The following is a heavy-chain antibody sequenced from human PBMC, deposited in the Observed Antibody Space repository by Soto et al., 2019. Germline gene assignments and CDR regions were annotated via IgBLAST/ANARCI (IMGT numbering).Heavy chain of an antibody. CDR3: ARNLGKYDRHYFDN. V-gene: IGHV3-74*01. Sequence: EVQLVESGGGLVQPGGSLRLSCVASRFSLSTYWMYWVRQAPGKGLMWVSRINSDGGITNYADSVKGRFTISRDNAKNTIYLQMNSLRADDTAVYYCARNLGKYDRHYFDNWGQGTLVTVSS. D-gene: IGHD3-9*01. J-gene: IGHJ4*02. CDR2: INSDGGIT. CDR1: RFSLSTYW.